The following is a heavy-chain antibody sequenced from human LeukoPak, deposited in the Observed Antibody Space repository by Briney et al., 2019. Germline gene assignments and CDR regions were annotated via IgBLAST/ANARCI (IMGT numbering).Heavy chain of an antibody. J-gene: IGHJ6*03. CDR1: GGSISSSSYY. CDR3: ARQKAAHMHV. CDR2: IYYSGST. Sequence: PSETLSLTCTVSGGSISSSSYYWGWIRQPPGKGLEWIGSIYYSGSTYYNPSLKSRVTISVDTSKNQFSLKLSSVTAADTAVYYCARQKAAHMHVWGKGTTVTVSS. D-gene: IGHD2-15*01. V-gene: IGHV4-39*01.